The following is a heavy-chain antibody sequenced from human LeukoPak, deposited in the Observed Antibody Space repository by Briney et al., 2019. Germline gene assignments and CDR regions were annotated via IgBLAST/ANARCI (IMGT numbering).Heavy chain of an antibody. CDR1: GGSISTSSYY. Sequence: SETLSLTCTVSGGSISTSSYYWGWIRPPPGKGLQWIGSIYYNGSTYYNPSLKSRVIISVDTSKNQFSLKLSSVTAADTAVYYCARHKMVRGIGYYYYMDVWGKGATVTISS. CDR3: ARHKMVRGIGYYYYMDV. D-gene: IGHD3-10*01. J-gene: IGHJ6*03. V-gene: IGHV4-39*01. CDR2: IYYNGST.